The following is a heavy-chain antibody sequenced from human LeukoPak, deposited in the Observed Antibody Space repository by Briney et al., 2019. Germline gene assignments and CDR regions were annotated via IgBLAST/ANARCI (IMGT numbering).Heavy chain of an antibody. CDR1: GGTFSSYA. CDR2: ISTYNGNT. Sequence: GASVKVSCKASGGTFSSYAISWVRQAPGQGLEWMGWISTYNGNTNYAQKLQGRVTMTTDTSTSTAYMELRSLRSDDTAVYYCARDQRGVIDYWGQGTLVTVSS. CDR3: ARDQRGVIDY. D-gene: IGHD2-21*01. V-gene: IGHV1-18*01. J-gene: IGHJ4*02.